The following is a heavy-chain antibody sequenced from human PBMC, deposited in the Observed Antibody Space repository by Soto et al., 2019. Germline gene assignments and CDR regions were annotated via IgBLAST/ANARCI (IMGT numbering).Heavy chain of an antibody. CDR2: IIPIFGTA. Sequence: QVQLVQSGAEVKKSGSSVKVSCKASGGTFSSYAISWVRQAPGQGLEWMGGIIPIFGTANYAQKFQGRVTITADESTSTAYMELSSLRSEDTAVYYCARAHCGGDCYSGADYWGQGTLVTVSS. J-gene: IGHJ4*02. D-gene: IGHD2-21*02. V-gene: IGHV1-69*01. CDR1: GGTFSSYA. CDR3: ARAHCGGDCYSGADY.